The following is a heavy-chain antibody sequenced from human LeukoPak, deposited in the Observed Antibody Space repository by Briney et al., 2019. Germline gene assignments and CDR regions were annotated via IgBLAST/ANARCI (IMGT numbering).Heavy chain of an antibody. D-gene: IGHD6-25*01. V-gene: IGHV3-48*03. CDR1: GFTFSSYE. CDR3: AKEPTSYSSGWYFHH. Sequence: PGGSLRLSCAASGFTFSSYEMNWVRQAPGKGLEWVSCISSSGNTIYYADSVKGRFTISRDNSKNTLDLQMFSLRAEDTAVYYCAKEPTSYSSGWYFHHWGQGTLVTVSS. CDR2: ISSSGNTI. J-gene: IGHJ1*01.